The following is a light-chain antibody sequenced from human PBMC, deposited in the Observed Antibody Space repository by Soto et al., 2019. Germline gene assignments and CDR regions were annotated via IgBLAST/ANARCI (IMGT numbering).Light chain of an antibody. CDR1: QSVLYNSNNKNY. Sequence: DIVMTQSPDSLAVSLGERATINCKSSQSVLYNSNNKNYLAWYQQKPGQPPKLLIYWASTRESGVPDRFSGSGSGTDFTLTTSTLQAEDVAVYYCQQYYTTPLTFGGGPKVKIK. J-gene: IGKJ4*01. V-gene: IGKV4-1*01. CDR3: QQYYTTPLT. CDR2: WAS.